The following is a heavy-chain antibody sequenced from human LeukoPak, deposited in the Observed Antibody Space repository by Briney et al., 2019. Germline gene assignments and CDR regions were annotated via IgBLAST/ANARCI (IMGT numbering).Heavy chain of an antibody. V-gene: IGHV1-2*02. J-gene: IGHJ4*02. D-gene: IGHD2-15*01. CDR3: ARAPRGFCSGGSCFDF. CDR1: GYTFTGYY. CDR2: IKPNSGGS. Sequence: ASVKVSCKASGYTFTGYYIHWVRQAPGQGLEWMGWIKPNSGGSNSAQKFQGRVTMTRDTSISTAYMELSRLRSDDTAVYYCARAPRGFCSGGSCFDFWGQGTLVTVSS.